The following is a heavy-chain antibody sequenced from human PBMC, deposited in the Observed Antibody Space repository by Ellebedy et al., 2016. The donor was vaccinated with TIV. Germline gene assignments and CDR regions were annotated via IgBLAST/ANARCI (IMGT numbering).Heavy chain of an antibody. CDR3: ARGRTYYGSGSYWGFDWGY. V-gene: IGHV1-2*02. J-gene: IGHJ4*02. Sequence: ASVKVSXXASGYTFTGYYMHWVRQAPGQGLEWVGWINPNSGGTNYAQKFQGRVTMTRDTSISTAYMELSRLRSDDTAVYYCARGRTYYGSGSYWGFDWGYWGQGTLVTVSS. D-gene: IGHD3-10*01. CDR1: GYTFTGYY. CDR2: INPNSGGT.